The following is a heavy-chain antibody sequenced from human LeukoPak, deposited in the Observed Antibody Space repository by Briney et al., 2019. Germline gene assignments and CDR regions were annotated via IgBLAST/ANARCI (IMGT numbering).Heavy chain of an antibody. Sequence: KASETLSLTCTVSGASISSYYWSWIRQPPGKGLGWIAYIYDSGSTNYNPSLKSRVTTSVDTSKNQFSLMLSSVTATDTAVYFCARHGGGWSFDYWGQGTLVTVSS. CDR2: IYDSGST. D-gene: IGHD6-19*01. J-gene: IGHJ4*02. CDR3: ARHGGGWSFDY. V-gene: IGHV4-59*08. CDR1: GASISSYY.